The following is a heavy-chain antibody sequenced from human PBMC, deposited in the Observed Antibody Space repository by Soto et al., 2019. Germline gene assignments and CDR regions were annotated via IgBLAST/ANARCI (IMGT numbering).Heavy chain of an antibody. D-gene: IGHD4-17*01. CDR3: AKRLNGDSGPFDY. J-gene: IGHJ4*02. V-gene: IGHV3-23*01. Sequence: GGSLRLSCSASGFTFSSYAMNWVRQAPGKGLEWVSAISSSGGSTSYADSVKGRFTISRENSKNTLYLQMSSLRAEDTALYSCAKRLNGDSGPFDYWGQGTLVTVSS. CDR1: GFTFSSYA. CDR2: ISSSGGST.